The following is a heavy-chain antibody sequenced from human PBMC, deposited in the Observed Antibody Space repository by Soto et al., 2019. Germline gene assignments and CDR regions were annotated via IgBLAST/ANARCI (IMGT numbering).Heavy chain of an antibody. V-gene: IGHV3-9*01. J-gene: IGHJ4*02. Sequence: DVQLVESGGVLVQPGRSLRLSCAASGFTFDDYGMHWVRQAPGKGLEWVSGITWNGGSIGYADSVKGRFTISRDNAKTSLYLQMNSLRAEDTAFYYCAKDMSYGMTTVTGWGQGTLVTVFS. D-gene: IGHD4-17*01. CDR2: ITWNGGSI. CDR3: AKDMSYGMTTVTG. CDR1: GFTFDDYG.